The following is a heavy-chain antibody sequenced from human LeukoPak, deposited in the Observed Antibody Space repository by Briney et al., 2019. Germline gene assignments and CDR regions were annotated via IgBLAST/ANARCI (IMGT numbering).Heavy chain of an antibody. J-gene: IGHJ4*02. D-gene: IGHD5-18*01. CDR1: GGYIHTYY. V-gene: IGHV4-4*07. Sequence: SETLSLTCTVSGGYIHTYYWAWIRQPAGKGLEWVGRANVGGHRDYNPSLKSRVSMSIDESANQFSLNLMSVTAADTAVYYCARDREHSYGSDFGHWGQGILVTASA. CDR3: ARDREHSYGSDFGH. CDR2: ANVGGHR.